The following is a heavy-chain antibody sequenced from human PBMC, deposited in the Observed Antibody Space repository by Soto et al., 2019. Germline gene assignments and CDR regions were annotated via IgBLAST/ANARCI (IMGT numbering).Heavy chain of an antibody. V-gene: IGHV3-33*01. J-gene: IGHJ4*02. CDR2: IWFDGRNT. Sequence: GGSLRLSCVESGFSFSNYGMHRVRQTPGRGVEWVAVIWFDGRNTAYRESVKGRFTVSRDNSKNMVYLQMDSLGVEDTAVYYCARDEIIRWSFVGSFDLWGQGKLVTVSS. CDR3: ARDEIIRWSFVGSFDL. CDR1: GFSFSNYG. D-gene: IGHD2-8*01.